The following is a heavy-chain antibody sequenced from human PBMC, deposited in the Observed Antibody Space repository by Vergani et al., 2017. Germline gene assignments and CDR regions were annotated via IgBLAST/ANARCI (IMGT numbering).Heavy chain of an antibody. D-gene: IGHD2-2*01. CDR3: ARDSRYCSSTSCYVGRDWFDP. CDR2: IVVGSGNT. Sequence: QMQLVQSGPAVKKPGTSVKVSCKASGFTFTSSAMQWVRQARGQRLEWIGWIVVGSGNTNYAQKFQERVTITRDMSTSTAYMELSSLRSEDTAVYYCARDSRYCSSTSCYVGRDWFDPWGQGTLVTVSS. J-gene: IGHJ5*02. V-gene: IGHV1-58*02. CDR1: GFTFTSSA.